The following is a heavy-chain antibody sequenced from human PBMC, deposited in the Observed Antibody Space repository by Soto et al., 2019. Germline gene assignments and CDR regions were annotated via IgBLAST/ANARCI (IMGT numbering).Heavy chain of an antibody. CDR2: TSNSGST. V-gene: IGHV4-31*03. D-gene: IGHD2-8*01. CDR1: GGSITSSGYY. J-gene: IGHJ4*02. CDR3: ARGGGCTKVDY. Sequence: QVQLQESGPGLVKPSQTLSLTCTVSGGSITSSGYYWSWIRQHPGEGLEWIGFTSNSGSTSYNPSLKSRVTISVDTSSNQFSLNLKSVTAADTAVYYWARGGGCTKVDYWGQGTLVTVSP.